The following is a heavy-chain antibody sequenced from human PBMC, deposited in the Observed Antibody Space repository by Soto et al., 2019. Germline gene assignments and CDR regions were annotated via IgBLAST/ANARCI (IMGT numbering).Heavy chain of an antibody. Sequence: PSETLSLTCVVSGGSISSYNWWSWVRQSPGRRLEWIGEIYHGGSTNYNPSLKSRVTMSVDKSKNQFSLNLTSVTAADTAVYYCARFRSDTSGYYNVFWFGPWGQGTLVTVSS. J-gene: IGHJ5*02. CDR2: IYHGGST. CDR1: GGSISSYNW. CDR3: ARFRSDTSGYYNVFWFGP. D-gene: IGHD3-22*01. V-gene: IGHV4-4*02.